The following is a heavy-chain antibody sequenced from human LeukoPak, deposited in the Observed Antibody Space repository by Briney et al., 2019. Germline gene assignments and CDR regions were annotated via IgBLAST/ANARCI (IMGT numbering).Heavy chain of an antibody. CDR3: AKTNTELGKNWFDP. Sequence: GGSLRLSCAASGFSFSNYGMHWVRQAPGKGLEWVARIYHYGSDKYYGDSVKGRFTISRDNSKNTLYLQMNSLRAEDTAVYYCAKTNTELGKNWFDPWGQGTLVTVSS. CDR1: GFSFSNYG. V-gene: IGHV3-30*02. CDR2: IYHYGSDK. J-gene: IGHJ5*02. D-gene: IGHD7-27*01.